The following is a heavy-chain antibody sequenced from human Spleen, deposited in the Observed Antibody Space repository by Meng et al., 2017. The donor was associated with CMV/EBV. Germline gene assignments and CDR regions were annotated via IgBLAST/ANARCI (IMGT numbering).Heavy chain of an antibody. J-gene: IGHJ4*02. D-gene: IGHD1-26*01. CDR2: IIPILGIA. CDR3: ASQSRGIVGATTGTMTGYYFDY. CDR1: GGTFSSYA. V-gene: IGHV1-69*10. Sequence: SVKVSCKASGGTFSSYAISWVRQAPGQGLEWMGGIIPILGIANYAQKFQGRVTITADKSTSTAYMELSSLRSEDTAVYYCASQSRGIVGATTGTMTGYYFDYWGQGTLVTVSS.